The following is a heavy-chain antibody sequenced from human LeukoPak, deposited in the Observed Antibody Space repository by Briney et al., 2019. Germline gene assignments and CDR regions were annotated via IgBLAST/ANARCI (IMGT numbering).Heavy chain of an antibody. CDR1: GGSISTDY. CDR3: ARDTNLRDSFDI. Sequence: SETLSLTCTVSGGSISTDYWSWIRQPPGKGLDWIGYVSFGGGTNYNPSLKSRVITSADTSKNQFSLKVTSVTAADTAVYYCARDTNLRDSFDIWGQGTMVTVSS. D-gene: IGHD2-8*01. V-gene: IGHV4-59*01. CDR2: VSFGGGT. J-gene: IGHJ3*02.